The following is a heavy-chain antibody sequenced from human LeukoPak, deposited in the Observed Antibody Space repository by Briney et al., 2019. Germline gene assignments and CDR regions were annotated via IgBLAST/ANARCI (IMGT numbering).Heavy chain of an antibody. V-gene: IGHV1-8*02. J-gene: IGHJ5*02. CDR1: GYTFTGYY. CDR2: MNPNSGNT. CDR3: ARAPTANYYDSSGYYL. D-gene: IGHD3-22*01. Sequence: GASVKVSCKASGYTFTGYYMHWVRQAPGQGLEWMGWMNPNSGNTGYAQKFQGRVTMTRNTSISTAYMELSSLRSEDTAVYYCARAPTANYYDSSGYYLWGQGTLVTVSS.